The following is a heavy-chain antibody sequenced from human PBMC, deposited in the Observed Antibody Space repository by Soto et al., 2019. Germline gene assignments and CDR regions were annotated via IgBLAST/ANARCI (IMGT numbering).Heavy chain of an antibody. V-gene: IGHV4-34*01. CDR3: ASIKWLRSVLPVDY. D-gene: IGHD5-12*01. J-gene: IGHJ4*02. CDR1: GGSFSGYY. Sequence: QVQLQQWGAGLLKPSETLSLTCVVYGGSFSGYYWTWIRQPPGKGLEWIGEINHSGGTNYNPSLKSRVTISIDMSTTQLYLKLHSVRPADTAVYYCASIKWLRSVLPVDYWGQGTLVTVSS. CDR2: INHSGGT.